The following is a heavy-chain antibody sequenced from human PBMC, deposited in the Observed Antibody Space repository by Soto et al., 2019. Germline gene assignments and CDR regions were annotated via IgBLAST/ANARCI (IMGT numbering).Heavy chain of an antibody. V-gene: IGHV2-5*02. J-gene: IGHJ4*02. CDR2: IYWDDDE. CDR3: AHSRNLITEDAQVGDFDY. CDR1: GFSLTTDGEG. Sequence: QISLKESGPTLVKPTQTLKLTCSFSGFSLTTDGEGVGWVRQPPGEALDWLALIYWDDDERYSPSLKTRLTITKDPSKNQVVLIMTNMDPVDTATYYCAHSRNLITEDAQVGDFDYWGQGTLVTVSS. D-gene: IGHD3-10*01.